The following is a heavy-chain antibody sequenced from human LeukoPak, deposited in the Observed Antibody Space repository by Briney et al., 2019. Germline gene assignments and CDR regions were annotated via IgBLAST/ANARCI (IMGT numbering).Heavy chain of an antibody. CDR3: ATRGDSAYYYDSSGYYPFDY. J-gene: IGHJ4*02. Sequence: SETLSLTCTVSGGSISSSSYYWGWIRQPPGKGLEWIGGIYYSGSTYYNPSLKSRVTISVDTSKNQFSLKLSSVTAADTAVYYCATRGDSAYYYDSSGYYPFDYWGQGTLVTVSS. CDR2: IYYSGST. D-gene: IGHD3-22*01. V-gene: IGHV4-39*01. CDR1: GGSISSSSYY.